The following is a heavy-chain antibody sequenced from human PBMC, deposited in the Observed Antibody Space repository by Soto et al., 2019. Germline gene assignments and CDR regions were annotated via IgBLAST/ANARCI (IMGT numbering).Heavy chain of an antibody. CDR2: ISPDGSDK. Sequence: ESGGGLVQPGGSLRLSCAASGFSFSSYWMTWVRQAPGNGLEWVANISPDGSDKYYVDSVKGRFTISRDHVKNSLYLQVNSLRVDDTALYYCARARIDLWGRGTLVTVSS. CDR3: ARARIDL. V-gene: IGHV3-7*01. CDR1: GFSFSSYW. J-gene: IGHJ2*01.